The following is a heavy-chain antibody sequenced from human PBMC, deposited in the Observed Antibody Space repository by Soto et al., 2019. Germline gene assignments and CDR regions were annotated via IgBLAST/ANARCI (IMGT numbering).Heavy chain of an antibody. CDR3: ARERIAVEQNWFDP. Sequence: SETLSLTCTVSGGSISSYYWSWIRQPPGKGLEWIGYIYYSGSTNYNPSLKSRVTISVDTSKNQFSLKLSSVTAADTAVYYCARERIAVEQNWFDPWGQGTLVTLSS. V-gene: IGHV4-59*01. D-gene: IGHD6-19*01. CDR2: IYYSGST. J-gene: IGHJ5*02. CDR1: GGSISSYY.